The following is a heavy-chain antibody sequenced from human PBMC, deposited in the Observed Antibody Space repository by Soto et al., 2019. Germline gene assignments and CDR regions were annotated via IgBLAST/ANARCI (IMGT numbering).Heavy chain of an antibody. D-gene: IGHD3-10*01. CDR3: ARDPVRGDDYNFDY. V-gene: IGHV3-7*01. J-gene: IGHJ4*02. Sequence: PXEFLRLTFAASGFIVSSYWMTWLRQAPGKGLEWVANISPDGSASNYVDSVRGRFTISRDNAKNSLFLQMNSLRAEDTAVYYCARDPVRGDDYNFDYWGQGTLVTVSS. CDR2: ISPDGSAS. CDR1: GFIVSSYW.